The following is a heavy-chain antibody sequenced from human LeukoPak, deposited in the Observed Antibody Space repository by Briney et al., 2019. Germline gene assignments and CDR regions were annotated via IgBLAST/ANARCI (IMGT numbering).Heavy chain of an antibody. J-gene: IGHJ4*02. V-gene: IGHV4-34*01. Sequence: PSETLSLTCAVYGGSFSGYYWSWIRQPPGKGLEWIGEINHSGSTNYNPSLKSRVTISVDTSKNQFSLKLSSVTAADTAVYYCARNSYYYDSSGYAAGDYFDYWGQGTLVTVSS. CDR2: INHSGST. CDR1: GGSFSGYY. D-gene: IGHD3-22*01. CDR3: ARNSYYYDSSGYAAGDYFDY.